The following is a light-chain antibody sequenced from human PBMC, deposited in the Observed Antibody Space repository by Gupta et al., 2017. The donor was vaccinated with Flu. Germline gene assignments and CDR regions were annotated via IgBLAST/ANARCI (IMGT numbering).Light chain of an antibody. J-gene: IGLJ3*02. CDR3: ALCLGLGIWV. Sequence: TVTITCALSSGSVSTTFYPSWYQPPPGQPPRPLIYNTNTRSAGVPDRFSGSILANTAALTITGAQADDESDYYCALCLGLGIWVFGGGTRLTVL. CDR1: SGSVSTTFY. CDR2: NTN. V-gene: IGLV8-61*01.